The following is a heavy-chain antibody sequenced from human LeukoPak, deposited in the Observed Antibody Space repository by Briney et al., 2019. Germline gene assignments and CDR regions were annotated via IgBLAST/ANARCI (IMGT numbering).Heavy chain of an antibody. J-gene: IGHJ4*02. D-gene: IGHD1-20*01. CDR3: ASRNWNYVGY. CDR1: GGSISSYY. Sequence: SETLSLTCAVSGGSISSYYWSWIRQPPGKGLEWIGYIYYSGSTNYNPSLKSRVTISVDTSKNQFSLKLSSVTAADTAVYYCASRNWNYVGYWGQGTLVTVSS. V-gene: IGHV4-59*01. CDR2: IYYSGST.